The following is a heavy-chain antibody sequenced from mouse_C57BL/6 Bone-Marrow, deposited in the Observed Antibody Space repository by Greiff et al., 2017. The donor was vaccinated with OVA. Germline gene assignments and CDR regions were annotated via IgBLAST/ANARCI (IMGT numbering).Heavy chain of an antibody. Sequence: EVTLVESGGGLVQSGRSLRLSCATSGFTFSDFYMEWVRQAPGKGLEWIAASRNKANDYTTEYSASVKGRFIVSRDTSQSILCLQMNALKAEDTVIYYCARDAYYYGSWYFGVWGTRTTVTFSS. CDR3: ARDAYYYGSWYFGV. V-gene: IGHV7-1*01. CDR1: GFTFSDFY. J-gene: IGHJ1*03. CDR2: SRNKANDYTT. D-gene: IGHD1-1*01.